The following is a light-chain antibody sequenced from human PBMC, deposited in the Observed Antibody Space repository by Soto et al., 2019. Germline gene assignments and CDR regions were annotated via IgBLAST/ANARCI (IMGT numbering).Light chain of an antibody. J-gene: IGKJ3*01. Sequence: VTITCRASQSITAFLAWYQQKAGKAPKILIYDASKLETGVPSRLSGSGSGTEFTLTISSLQPDDSATYYCQQYNTYSPTFGRGTKVDIK. V-gene: IGKV1-5*01. CDR2: DAS. CDR1: QSITAF. CDR3: QQYNTYSPT.